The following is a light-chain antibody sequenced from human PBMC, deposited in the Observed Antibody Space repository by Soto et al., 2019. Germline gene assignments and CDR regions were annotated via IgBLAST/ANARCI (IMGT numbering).Light chain of an antibody. CDR3: QQYNSYTWT. CDR1: QSVSIW. Sequence: DIQMTQSPSTLSASVGDRVTITCRASQSVSIWLAWYQQKPGKAPKLLIYKASSLESGVPSRFSGSGSATEFILTISSLQPDDFATYYCQQYNSYTWTFGQGIKVEIK. V-gene: IGKV1-5*03. J-gene: IGKJ1*01. CDR2: KAS.